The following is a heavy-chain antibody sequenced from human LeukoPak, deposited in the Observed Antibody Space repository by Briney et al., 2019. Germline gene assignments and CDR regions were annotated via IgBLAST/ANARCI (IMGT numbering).Heavy chain of an antibody. Sequence: ASVRGSCAASGYTFTSYGISWVRQAPGQGLEWMGWISAYNGNTNDAQKLQGRVTMTTDTSTSTAYMELRSLRSDDTAAYYCARENGDYVNAFDIWGQGTMVTVSS. D-gene: IGHD4-17*01. CDR3: ARENGDYVNAFDI. CDR2: ISAYNGNT. J-gene: IGHJ3*02. V-gene: IGHV1-18*04. CDR1: GYTFTSYG.